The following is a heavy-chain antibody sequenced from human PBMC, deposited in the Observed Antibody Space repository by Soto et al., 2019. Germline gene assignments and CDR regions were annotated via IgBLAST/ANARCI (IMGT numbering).Heavy chain of an antibody. D-gene: IGHD2-2*01. V-gene: IGHV3-15*01. Sequence: GGSLRLSCAASGFTFSNAWMSWVRQAPGKGLEWVGRIKSKTDGGTTDYAAPVKGRFTISRDDSKNTLYLQMNSLKTEDTALYYGTTVDIVVVPAADAFDIWGQGTMYTVSS. CDR2: IKSKTDGGTT. CDR3: TTVDIVVVPAADAFDI. CDR1: GFTFSNAW. J-gene: IGHJ3*02.